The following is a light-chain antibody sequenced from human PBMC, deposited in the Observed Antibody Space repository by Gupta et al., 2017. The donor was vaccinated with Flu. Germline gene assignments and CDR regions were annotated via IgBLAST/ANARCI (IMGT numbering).Light chain of an antibody. CDR3: QQSNFSPIT. J-gene: IGKJ2*01. Sequence: DLQLTQSPSLLSASVGDRVTITCRASQDIKRYLAWYQRKPGKAPKLLIYGASTLQSGVPSRFSGSGSGTEFTLTVSSLQPEDFATYSCQQSNFSPITFGQGTKLDI. CDR2: GAS. V-gene: IGKV1-9*01. CDR1: QDIKRY.